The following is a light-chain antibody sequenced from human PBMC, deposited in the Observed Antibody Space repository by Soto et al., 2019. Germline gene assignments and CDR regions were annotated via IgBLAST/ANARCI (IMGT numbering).Light chain of an antibody. CDR3: QSYDNSLSVYV. Sequence: QTVVTQPPSVSGAPGQRVNISCTGSSSNIGTGYDVHWYQQFPGTAPKLLIYGNSNRPSGVPDRFSGSKSGTSASLAITGLQAEDEADYYCQSYDNSLSVYVFGTGTKVTVL. CDR2: GNS. V-gene: IGLV1-40*01. CDR1: SSNIGTGYD. J-gene: IGLJ1*01.